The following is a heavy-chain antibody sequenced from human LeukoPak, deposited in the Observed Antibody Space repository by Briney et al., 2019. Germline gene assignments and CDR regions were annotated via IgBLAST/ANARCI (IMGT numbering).Heavy chain of an antibody. CDR2: ILYDGSNQ. CDR1: GYTFRSYA. Sequence: GGSLRLSCAASGYTFRSYAMHWVRQAPGKGLEWVGVILYDGSNQYYADSVKGRFTISRDNSKNTLYLQMNSLRPEDTAVYYCAKRPDDYSYGMDVWGQGTTVTVSS. J-gene: IGHJ6*02. V-gene: IGHV3-30-3*01. CDR3: AKRPDDYSYGMDV.